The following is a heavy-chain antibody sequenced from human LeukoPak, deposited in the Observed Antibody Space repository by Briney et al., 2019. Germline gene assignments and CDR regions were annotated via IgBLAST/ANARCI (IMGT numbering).Heavy chain of an antibody. Sequence: GGSLRLSCAASGFTFSNYAMHWVRQAPGKGLEWVSFLSYDGNNDYYADSVKGRFTISRDNSKNTLYLQMNSLRAEDTAVYYCAKLGEVATIPFDYWGQGTLVTVSS. J-gene: IGHJ4*02. CDR1: GFTFSNYA. CDR3: AKLGEVATIPFDY. CDR2: LSYDGNND. V-gene: IGHV3-30-3*02. D-gene: IGHD5-12*01.